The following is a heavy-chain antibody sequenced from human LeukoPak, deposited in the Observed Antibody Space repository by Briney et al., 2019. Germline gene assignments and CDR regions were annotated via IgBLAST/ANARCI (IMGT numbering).Heavy chain of an antibody. CDR1: GDSVSSNSAA. D-gene: IGHD6-19*01. Sequence: SQTLSLTCAISGDSVSSNSAAWNWIRQSPSRGLEWLGRTYYRSKWYNDYAVSVKSRVTISPDTSKDQFSLQLNSVTPEDTAVYFCARDLAVAGTPHFDYWGQGTLVTVSS. V-gene: IGHV6-1*01. J-gene: IGHJ4*02. CDR3: ARDLAVAGTPHFDY. CDR2: TYYRSKWYN.